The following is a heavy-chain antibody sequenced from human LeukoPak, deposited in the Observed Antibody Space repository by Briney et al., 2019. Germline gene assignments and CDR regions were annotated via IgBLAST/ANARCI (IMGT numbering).Heavy chain of an antibody. CDR3: AKRAASAEYFQH. V-gene: IGHV3-9*01. D-gene: IGHD2-15*01. CDR1: GFTFDDYA. J-gene: IGHJ1*01. Sequence: GRSLRLSCAASGFTFDDYAMHWVRQAPGKGLEWVSGISWNSGSIGYADSVKGRFTISRDNAKNSLYLQMSSLRAEDTALYYCAKRAASAEYFQHWGQGTLVTVSS. CDR2: ISWNSGSI.